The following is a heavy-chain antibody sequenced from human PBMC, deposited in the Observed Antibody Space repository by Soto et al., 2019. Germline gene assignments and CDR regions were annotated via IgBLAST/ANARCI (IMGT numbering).Heavy chain of an antibody. CDR3: ARDRYGDYLDY. J-gene: IGHJ4*02. V-gene: IGHV4-59*01. D-gene: IGHD4-17*01. CDR1: GGSISSYY. CDR2: IYYSGST. Sequence: ETLSLTCTASGGSISSYYWSWIRQPPGKGLEWIGYIYYSGSTNYNPSLKSRVTISVDTSKNQFSLKLSSVTAADTAVYYCARDRYGDYLDYWGQGTLVTVSS.